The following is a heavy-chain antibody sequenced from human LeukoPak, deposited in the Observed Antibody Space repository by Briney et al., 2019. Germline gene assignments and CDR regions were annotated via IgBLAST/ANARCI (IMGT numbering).Heavy chain of an antibody. CDR3: ARDPDWFISGMDV. D-gene: IGHD3-9*01. J-gene: IGHJ6*04. Sequence: SETLSLTCAVYGGSFTGNFWTWIRQPPGKGLEWSGEINQSGITNYSPSLKSRVTISVDTSKNQISLHLRSVTAADTAVYYCARDPDWFISGMDVRGKGTTVTVSP. CDR2: INQSGIT. CDR1: GGSFTGNF. V-gene: IGHV4-34*01.